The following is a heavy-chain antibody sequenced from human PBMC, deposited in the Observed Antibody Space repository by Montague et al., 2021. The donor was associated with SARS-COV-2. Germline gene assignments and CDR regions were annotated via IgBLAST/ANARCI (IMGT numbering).Heavy chain of an antibody. CDR2: ISYTGST. CDR1: GGSISTIVNF. CDR3: ARSGGPGTTVTYHY. J-gene: IGHJ4*02. V-gene: IGHV4-39*07. Sequence: SETLSLTCTFSGGSISTIVNFWGWIRQPPGKGLEWFGCISYTGSTYHNPSLKSRVTMSVDTYKNQFSLKLNAVTAADTAVYCCARSGGPGTTVTYHYWGQGTLVTVSS. D-gene: IGHD4-11*01.